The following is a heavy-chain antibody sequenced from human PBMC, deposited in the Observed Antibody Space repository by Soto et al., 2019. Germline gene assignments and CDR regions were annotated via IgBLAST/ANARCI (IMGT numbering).Heavy chain of an antibody. Sequence: GGSLRLSCAASGFTFSSYAMSWVRQAPGKGLEWVSAISGSGGSTYYADSVKGRFTISRDNSKNTLFLQMNSLRAEDTAVYYCANLLYSNYVLTNCWGQGTLVTV. V-gene: IGHV3-23*01. J-gene: IGHJ4*02. CDR1: GFTFSSYA. D-gene: IGHD4-4*01. CDR2: ISGSGGST. CDR3: ANLLYSNYVLTNC.